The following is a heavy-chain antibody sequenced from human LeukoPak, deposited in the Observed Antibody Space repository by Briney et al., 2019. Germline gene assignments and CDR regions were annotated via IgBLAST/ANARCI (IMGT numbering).Heavy chain of an antibody. D-gene: IGHD3-10*01. V-gene: IGHV1-8*01. CDR1: GYTFTSYD. J-gene: IGHJ4*02. CDR2: MNPNSGNT. Sequence: ASVKVSCKASGYTFTSYDINLVRQGTGQGLEWMGWMNPNSGNTGYAQKFQGRLAMTRNTSISTAYMELSSLRSEDTALYYCARGSMVFFDYWGQGTLVTVSS. CDR3: ARGSMVFFDY.